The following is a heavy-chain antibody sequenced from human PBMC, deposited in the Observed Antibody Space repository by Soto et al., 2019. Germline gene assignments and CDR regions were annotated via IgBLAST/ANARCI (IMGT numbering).Heavy chain of an antibody. CDR3: ARDLGGWPDY. J-gene: IGHJ4*02. CDR2: IIAYNGNT. Sequence: ASVKVSCKASGYTFTSYGISWVRQAPGQGLEWMGWIIAYNGNTNYAQKLQGRVTVTKDTSASTAYMELSSLRSEDTAVYYCARDLGGWPDYWGQGTLVTVSS. CDR1: GYTFTSYG. D-gene: IGHD2-15*01. V-gene: IGHV1-18*01.